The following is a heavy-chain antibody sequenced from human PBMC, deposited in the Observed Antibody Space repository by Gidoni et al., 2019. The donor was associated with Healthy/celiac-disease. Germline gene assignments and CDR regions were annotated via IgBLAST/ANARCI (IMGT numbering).Heavy chain of an antibody. CDR1: GGTFSSYA. Sequence: QVQLVQSGAEVTTPGSSVKVSCKDSGGTFSSYAIRWVRKAPGQGLEWMGGIIPIFGTANYAQKFQGRVTSTPDESTSTAYMELSSLRSEDTAVYYCARSDYYGSGSSSYWGQETLVTVAS. CDR3: ARSDYYGSGSSSY. J-gene: IGHJ4*02. D-gene: IGHD3-10*01. V-gene: IGHV1-69*01. CDR2: IIPIFGTA.